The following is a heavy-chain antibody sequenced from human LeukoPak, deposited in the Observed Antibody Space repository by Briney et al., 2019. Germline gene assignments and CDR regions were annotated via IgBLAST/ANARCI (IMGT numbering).Heavy chain of an antibody. V-gene: IGHV3-23*01. Sequence: GGSLRLSCAASGFTFSSYAMSWVRQAPGKGLEWVSAISGSGGSTYYADSVKGRFTISRDNSKNTLYLQMNSLRAEDTAVYYCAKDAIVVVVAAHDYWGQGTLVTVSP. D-gene: IGHD2-15*01. CDR2: ISGSGGST. CDR1: GFTFSSYA. CDR3: AKDAIVVVVAAHDY. J-gene: IGHJ4*02.